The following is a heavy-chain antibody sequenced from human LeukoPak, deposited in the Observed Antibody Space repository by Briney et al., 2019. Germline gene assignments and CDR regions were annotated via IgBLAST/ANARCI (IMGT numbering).Heavy chain of an antibody. CDR2: IRYDGSNK. J-gene: IGHJ4*02. CDR1: GFTFSSYG. Sequence: PGGSLRLSCAASGFTFSSYGMHWVRQAPGKGLEWVAFIRYDGSNKYYADSVKGRFTISRDNAKNSLYLQMNSLRAEDTALYYCAKDSSTYYYDSSDEPAFDYWGQGTLVTVSS. V-gene: IGHV3-30*02. CDR3: AKDSSTYYYDSSDEPAFDY. D-gene: IGHD3-22*01.